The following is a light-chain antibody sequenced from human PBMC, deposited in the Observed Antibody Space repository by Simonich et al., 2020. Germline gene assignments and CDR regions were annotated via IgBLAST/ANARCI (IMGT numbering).Light chain of an antibody. Sequence: QLVLTQSPSASASLGASVKLTCTLSSGHTSYAIAWHQQQPEQGPRYLMKLNSGGSHSKGDGIPDRFSGSSSGDERYLTISSLQSDDEADYYCQTWGTGINWVFGGGTKLTVL. CDR1: SGHTSYA. CDR2: LNSGGSH. V-gene: IGLV4-69*01. J-gene: IGLJ3*02. CDR3: QTWGTGINWV.